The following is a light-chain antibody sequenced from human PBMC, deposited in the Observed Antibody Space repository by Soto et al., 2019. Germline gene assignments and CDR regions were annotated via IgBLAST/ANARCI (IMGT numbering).Light chain of an antibody. CDR1: QSVSSSY. V-gene: IGKV3-20*01. J-gene: IGKJ4*01. CDR2: GAC. Sequence: EIVLTQSPGTLSLSPGERATLSCRASQSVSSSYLAWYQQKPGQAPRLLIYGACSRATGITDRFSGSGSGTDFTLTISRLEPEDFAVYYCHQYDSSPLTFGGGTKVEIK. CDR3: HQYDSSPLT.